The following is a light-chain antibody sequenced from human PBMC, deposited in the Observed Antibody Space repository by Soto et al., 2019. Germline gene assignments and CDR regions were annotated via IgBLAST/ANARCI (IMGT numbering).Light chain of an antibody. V-gene: IGLV2-8*01. CDR3: SSYAGSNNLV. CDR1: SSDIGGYDY. J-gene: IGLJ3*02. Sequence: QSVLTQPPSASGSPGQSVTISCTGTSSDIGGYDYVSWYQQHPGKAPKLIIYEVSKRPSGVPDRFSGSKSGNTASLTVSGLQAEDEDDYYCSSYAGSNNLVFAGGTKVTVL. CDR2: EVS.